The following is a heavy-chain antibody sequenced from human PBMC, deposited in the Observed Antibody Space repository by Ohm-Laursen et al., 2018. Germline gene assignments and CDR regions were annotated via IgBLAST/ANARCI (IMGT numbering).Heavy chain of an antibody. CDR1: GFKFEDYS. Sequence: SLRLSCSASGFKFEDYSMNWFRQSPAKGLEWVANIKQDGSEKYYVDSVKGRFTISRDNAKNSLYLQMNSLRAEDTAVYYCARDTYSSGWNDYYGMDVWGQGTTVTVSS. V-gene: IGHV3-7*01. J-gene: IGHJ6*02. D-gene: IGHD6-19*01. CDR2: IKQDGSEK. CDR3: ARDTYSSGWNDYYGMDV.